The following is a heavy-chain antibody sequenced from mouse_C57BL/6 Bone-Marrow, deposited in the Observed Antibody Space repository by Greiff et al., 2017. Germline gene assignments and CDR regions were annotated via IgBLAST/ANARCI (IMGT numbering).Heavy chain of an antibody. J-gene: IGHJ2*01. V-gene: IGHV1-52*01. Sequence: QVQLQQPGAELVRPGSSVKLSCKASGYTFTSYWMHWVKQRPIQGLEWIGNIDPSDSETHYNQKFKDKATLTVDKSSSTAYMQLSSLTSEDSAVYYCAIFPPLYYGSSYFDYWGQGTTLTVSS. CDR3: AIFPPLYYGSSYFDY. CDR2: IDPSDSET. CDR1: GYTFTSYW. D-gene: IGHD1-1*01.